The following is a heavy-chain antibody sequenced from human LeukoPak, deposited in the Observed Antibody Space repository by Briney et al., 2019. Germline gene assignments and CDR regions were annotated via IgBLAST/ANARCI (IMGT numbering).Heavy chain of an antibody. Sequence: PGRSLRLSCAAAGFTFSNYGMHWVRQAPGKGLEWVAVIWSDGTNKYYAESVNGRLTISRDDSGNTVYLQMNSLRPEDTGVYYCAKDAQRGFDYSNSLEYWGQGTPVTVST. J-gene: IGHJ4*02. CDR3: AKDAQRGFDYSNSLEY. CDR2: IWSDGTNK. CDR1: GFTFSNYG. D-gene: IGHD4-11*01. V-gene: IGHV3-33*06.